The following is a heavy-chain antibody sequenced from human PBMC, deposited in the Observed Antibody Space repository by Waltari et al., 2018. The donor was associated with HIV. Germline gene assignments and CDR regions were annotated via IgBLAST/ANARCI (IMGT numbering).Heavy chain of an antibody. J-gene: IGHJ3*02. CDR3: ARDEGRYYDTSGYYGLDAFDI. CDR1: GYTFTTYA. D-gene: IGHD3-22*01. V-gene: IGHV1-3*01. Sequence: QVQLVQSGAEVKKPGASVKVSCKASGYTFTTYAMHWVRQAPGQRLEWMGWINAGNGNTKYSQKFQGRVTITRDTSASTAYMELSSLRSEDTAVYYCARDEGRYYDTSGYYGLDAFDIWGQGTMVTVSS. CDR2: INAGNGNT.